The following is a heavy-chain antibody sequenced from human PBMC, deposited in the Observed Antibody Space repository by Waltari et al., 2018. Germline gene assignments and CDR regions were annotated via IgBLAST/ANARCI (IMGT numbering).Heavy chain of an antibody. CDR3: AKVYGDPG. V-gene: IGHV3-23*04. CDR2: INNGGRT. D-gene: IGHD4-17*01. CDR1: GFTFYGYT. Sequence: EVQLVESGGGVVQPGGSLRLSCLASGFTFYGYTLIWVRQAPGKGLEWVSGINNGGRTYYAASVRGRFTISRDDSKNTLYLQMNNLSAEDTAVYFCAKVYGDPGWGRGTLVSVSS. J-gene: IGHJ4*02.